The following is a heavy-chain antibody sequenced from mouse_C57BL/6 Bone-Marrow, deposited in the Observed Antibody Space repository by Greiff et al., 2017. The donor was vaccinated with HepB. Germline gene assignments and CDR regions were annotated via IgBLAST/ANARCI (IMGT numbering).Heavy chain of an antibody. D-gene: IGHD2-1*01. CDR3: ARLDGNYIYAMDY. Sequence: EVQLVESGGGLVKPGGSLKLSCAASGFTFSDYGMHWVRQAPEKGLEWVAYISSGSSTIYYADTVKGRFTISRDNAKNTLFLQMTSLRSEDTAMYYCARLDGNYIYAMDYWGQGTSVTVSS. J-gene: IGHJ4*01. V-gene: IGHV5-17*01. CDR2: ISSGSSTI. CDR1: GFTFSDYG.